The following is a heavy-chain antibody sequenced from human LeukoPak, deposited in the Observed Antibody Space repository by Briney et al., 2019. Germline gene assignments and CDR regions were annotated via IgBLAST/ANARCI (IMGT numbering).Heavy chain of an antibody. D-gene: IGHD3-10*01. J-gene: IGHJ4*02. CDR2: YYSGST. V-gene: IGHV4-59*01. Sequence: YYSGSTNYNPSLKSRVTISVDTSKNQFSLKLSSVTAADTAVYYCARSPPYYGSGSHFDYWGQGILVIVSS. CDR3: ARSPPYYGSGSHFDY.